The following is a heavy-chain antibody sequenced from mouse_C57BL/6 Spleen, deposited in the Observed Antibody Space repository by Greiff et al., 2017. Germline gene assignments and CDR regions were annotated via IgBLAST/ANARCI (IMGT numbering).Heavy chain of an antibody. V-gene: IGHV1-52*01. Sequence: QVQLQQPGAELVRPGSSVKLSCKASGYTFTSYWMHWVKQRPIQGLEWIGNIDPSDSETHYNQKFKDKATLTVDKSSSTAYMQLSSMTSEDSAVYYCASGSSYRYLGVWGTETTVTVSS. CDR3: ASGSSYRYLGV. CDR2: IDPSDSET. D-gene: IGHD1-1*01. CDR1: GYTFTSYW. J-gene: IGHJ1*03.